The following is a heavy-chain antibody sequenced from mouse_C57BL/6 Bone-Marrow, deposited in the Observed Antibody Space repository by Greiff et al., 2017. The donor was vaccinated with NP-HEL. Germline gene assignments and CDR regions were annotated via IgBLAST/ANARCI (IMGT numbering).Heavy chain of an antibody. CDR2: IHPNSGST. CDR1: GYTFTSYW. Sequence: QVQLQQPGAELVKPGASVKLSCKASGYTFTSYWMHWVKQRPGQGLEWIGMIHPNSGSTNYNEKFKSKATLTVDKSSSTAYMQLSSLTSEDSAVYYCARENYYGSSFAYGGQGTLVTVSA. CDR3: ARENYYGSSFAY. V-gene: IGHV1-64*01. D-gene: IGHD1-1*01. J-gene: IGHJ3*01.